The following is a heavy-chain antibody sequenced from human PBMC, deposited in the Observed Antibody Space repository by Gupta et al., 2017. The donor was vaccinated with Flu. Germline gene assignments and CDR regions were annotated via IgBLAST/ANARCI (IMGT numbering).Heavy chain of an antibody. CDR3: ARSWDGRRSCHDY. D-gene: IGHD6-13*01. V-gene: IGHV3-21*01. J-gene: IGHJ4*02. CDR2: ISSSSSYI. Sequence: EVQVVESGGGLVKPGGSLRLSCAASGFTFSTYSMNWVRQAPGKGLEWVSSISSSSSYIYHADSVKGRFTISRDNAKNSVYLLMNSLRAEDTAVYYCARSWDGRRSCHDYWGQGTLVTVSS. CDR1: GFTFSTYS.